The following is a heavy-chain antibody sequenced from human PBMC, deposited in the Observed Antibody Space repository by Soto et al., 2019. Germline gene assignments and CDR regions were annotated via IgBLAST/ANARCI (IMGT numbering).Heavy chain of an antibody. J-gene: IGHJ5*02. CDR2: IYHSGSA. D-gene: IGHD2-2*01. V-gene: IGHV4-30-2*01. Sequence: PSETLSLTCAVSGVAISSGGYSWSWIRQPPGKGLEWIGYIYHSGSAYYNSSLKSRVTISVDRSKNQSSLKLSSVTAADTAVYYCDRVPPPRGEGTMLTVS. CDR3: DRVPPP. CDR1: GVAISSGGYS.